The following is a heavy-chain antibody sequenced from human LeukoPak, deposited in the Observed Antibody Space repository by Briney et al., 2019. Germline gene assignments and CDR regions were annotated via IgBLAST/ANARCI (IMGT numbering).Heavy chain of an antibody. D-gene: IGHD4-23*01. V-gene: IGHV1-69*05. CDR1: GGTFSSYA. CDR2: IIPIFGTA. J-gene: IGHJ6*02. CDR3: ARGRYRTTVVTPNYYGMDV. Sequence: ASVKVSCKASGGTFSSYAISWVRQAPGQGLEWMGGIIPIFGTANYAQKFQGRVTITTDESTSTAYMELSSLRSEDTAVYYCARGRYRTTVVTPNYYGMDVWGQGTTVTVSS.